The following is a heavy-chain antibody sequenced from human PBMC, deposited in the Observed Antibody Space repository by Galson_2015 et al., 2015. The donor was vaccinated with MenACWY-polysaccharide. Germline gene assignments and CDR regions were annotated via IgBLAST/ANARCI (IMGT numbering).Heavy chain of an antibody. D-gene: IGHD5-24*01. Sequence: SGAEVKKPGESLKLSCKGSGYRFSSYWIAWVRQMPGKGLEWMGIIYPGDSDTRYSESFQGQVTISADTSTGSAYMTWSSLKASDTATYFGAGGRARDGSNLREGGAFDFWGQGTRVPVP. J-gene: IGHJ3*01. CDR3: AGGRARDGSNLREGGAFDF. CDR1: GYRFSSYW. V-gene: IGHV5-51*01. CDR2: IYPGDSDT.